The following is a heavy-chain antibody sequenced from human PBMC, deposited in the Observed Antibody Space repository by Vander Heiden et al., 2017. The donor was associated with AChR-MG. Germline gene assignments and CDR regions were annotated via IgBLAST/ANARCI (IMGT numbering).Heavy chain of an antibody. CDR2: ITGSSSSI. CDR3: AKDAMLGSGTFSNFDH. Sequence: EVQLLESGGGLVHPGASLRPSCATSGFGFHNYAMNWVRQAPGKGLGWGSSITGSSSSIYYADSVRGRFTISRDNSKGTLFLQMDSLTVDDTATYYCAKDAMLGSGTFSNFDHWGQGTLVTVSS. V-gene: IGHV3-23*01. J-gene: IGHJ4*02. D-gene: IGHD3-10*01. CDR1: GFGFHNYA.